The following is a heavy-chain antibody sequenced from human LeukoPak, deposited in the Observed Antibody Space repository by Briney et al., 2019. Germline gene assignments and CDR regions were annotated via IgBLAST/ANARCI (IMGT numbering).Heavy chain of an antibody. Sequence: GGSLRLSCASSGFTFNTYWKYWVRQPSGKGLVGVSRISSDGSRTEYADSVEGRFTISRDNAKNTLYLQMDSLRAEDTAVYYCARGPSHSGSYFVYWGQGTLVTVSS. CDR2: ISSDGSRT. CDR3: ARGPSHSGSYFVY. CDR1: GFTFNTYW. J-gene: IGHJ4*02. V-gene: IGHV3-74*03. D-gene: IGHD1-26*01.